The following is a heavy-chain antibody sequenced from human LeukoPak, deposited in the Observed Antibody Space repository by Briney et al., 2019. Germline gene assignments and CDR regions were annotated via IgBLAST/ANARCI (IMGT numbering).Heavy chain of an antibody. Sequence: GASVKVSCKASGYTFTSYDINWVRQATGQGLEWMGWMNPNSGNTGYAQKFQGRVTMTRNTSISTAYMELSSLRSEDTAVYYCARGYRLQLRKINWFDPWGQGTLVTVSS. CDR1: GYTFTSYD. CDR3: ARGYRLQLRKINWFDP. V-gene: IGHV1-8*01. D-gene: IGHD2-2*01. CDR2: MNPNSGNT. J-gene: IGHJ5*02.